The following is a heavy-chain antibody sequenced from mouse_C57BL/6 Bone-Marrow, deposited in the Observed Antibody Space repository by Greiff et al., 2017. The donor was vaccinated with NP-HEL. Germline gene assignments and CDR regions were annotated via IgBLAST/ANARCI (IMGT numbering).Heavy chain of an antibody. J-gene: IGHJ2*01. CDR1: GYTFTSYW. D-gene: IGHD2-4*01. V-gene: IGHV1-5*01. CDR3: TRLRVLGYDSYFDY. Sequence: VQLQQSGTVLARPGASVKMSCKTSGYTFTSYWMHWVKQRPGQGLEWIGAIYPGNSDTSYNQKFKGKAKLTAVTSASTAYMELSSLTNEDSAVYYCTRLRVLGYDSYFDYWGQGTTLTVSS. CDR2: IYPGNSDT.